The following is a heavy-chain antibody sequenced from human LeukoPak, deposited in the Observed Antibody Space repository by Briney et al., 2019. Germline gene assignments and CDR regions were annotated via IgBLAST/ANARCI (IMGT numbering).Heavy chain of an antibody. CDR3: ARGSFGWDRLGYYYYMDV. V-gene: IGHV3-74*01. CDR2: INSDGSST. CDR1: GFTFSSYW. D-gene: IGHD1-26*01. J-gene: IGHJ6*03. Sequence: GGSLRLSCAASGFTFSSYWMHWVRQAPGKGLVWVSRINSDGSSTSYADSVKGRFTISRDNAKNTLYLQMNSLRAEDTAVYYCARGSFGWDRLGYYYYMDVWGKGTTVTVSS.